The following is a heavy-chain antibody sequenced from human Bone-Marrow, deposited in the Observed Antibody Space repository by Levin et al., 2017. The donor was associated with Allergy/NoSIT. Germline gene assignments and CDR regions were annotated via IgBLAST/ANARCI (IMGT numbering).Heavy chain of an antibody. CDR3: ARDDGDHAFDD. V-gene: IGHV4-30-2*01. Sequence: SCSVSGGSISSGGYSWNWIRQPPGKDLEWIGYIYHSGSAFYNPSLESRVTISIDTSANQFSLKLRSLTAADTAVYYCARDDGDHAFDDWGQGTVVTVSS. D-gene: IGHD1-14*01. CDR2: IYHSGSA. CDR1: GGSISSGGYS. J-gene: IGHJ4*02.